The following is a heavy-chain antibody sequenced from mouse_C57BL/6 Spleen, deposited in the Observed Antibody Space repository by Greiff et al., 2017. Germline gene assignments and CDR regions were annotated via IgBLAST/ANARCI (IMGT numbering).Heavy chain of an antibody. Sequence: EVMLVESGGGLVKPGGSLKLSCAASGFTFSSYAMSWVRQTPEKRLEWVATISDGGSYTYYPDNVKGRFTISRDNAKNNLYLQMSHLKSEDTAMYYCSSSPRWYFDVWGTGTTVTVSS. CDR1: GFTFSSYA. J-gene: IGHJ1*03. V-gene: IGHV5-4*03. D-gene: IGHD1-1*01. CDR2: ISDGGSYT. CDR3: SSSPRWYFDV.